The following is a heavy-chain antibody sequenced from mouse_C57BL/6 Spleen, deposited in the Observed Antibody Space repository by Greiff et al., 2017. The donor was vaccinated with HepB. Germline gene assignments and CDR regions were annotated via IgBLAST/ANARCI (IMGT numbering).Heavy chain of an antibody. V-gene: IGHV1-50*01. D-gene: IGHD1-3*01. CDR2: IDPSDSYT. Sequence: VKLQQPGAELVKPGASVKLSCKASGYTFTSYWMQWVKQRPGQGLEWIGEIDPSDSYTNYNQKFKGKATLTVDTSSSTAYMQLSSLTSEDSAVYYCASNNYEFAYWGQGTLVTVSA. CDR3: ASNNYEFAY. J-gene: IGHJ3*01. CDR1: GYTFTSYW.